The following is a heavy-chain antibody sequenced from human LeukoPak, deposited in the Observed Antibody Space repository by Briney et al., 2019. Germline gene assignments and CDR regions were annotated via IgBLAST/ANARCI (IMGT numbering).Heavy chain of an antibody. CDR1: GYTFTSYD. Sequence: ASVKVSCKAAGYTFTSYDIIWVRQAPGQGLEWMGWISAYNGKTNSAQKFRDRVTMTRDTSTNTAHMELRSLRSDDTAVYYCARGVEMLLDYWGQGSLVTVSS. CDR3: ARGVEMLLDY. D-gene: IGHD3-16*01. V-gene: IGHV1-18*01. CDR2: ISAYNGKT. J-gene: IGHJ4*02.